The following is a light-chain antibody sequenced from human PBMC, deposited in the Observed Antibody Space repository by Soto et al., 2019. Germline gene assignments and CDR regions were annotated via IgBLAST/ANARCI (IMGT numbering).Light chain of an antibody. CDR3: QQSYSDGNVT. CDR1: QTISSW. CDR2: KAS. Sequence: DIPMTQSPSTLSGSVGDRVTITCRASQTISSWLAWYQQKPGKAPKLLIYKASTLKSGVPSRFSGSGSGTEFTLTISSLQPDDFATYYCQQSYSDGNVTFGGGTKVEIK. J-gene: IGKJ4*01. V-gene: IGKV1-5*03.